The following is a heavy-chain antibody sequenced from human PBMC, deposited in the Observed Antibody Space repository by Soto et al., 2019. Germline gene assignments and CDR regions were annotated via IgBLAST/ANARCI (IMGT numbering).Heavy chain of an antibody. Sequence: SETLSLTCAVAGGSSRGGGCCWSCIRKPPGKGLEWIGYIYHSGSTYYNPSLKSRVTISVDRSKNQFSLKLSSVTAADTAVYYCARSQTTVTSYDYWGQGTLVTVSS. CDR1: GGSSRGGGCC. D-gene: IGHD4-17*01. CDR2: IYHSGST. J-gene: IGHJ4*02. CDR3: ARSQTTVTSYDY. V-gene: IGHV4-30-2*01.